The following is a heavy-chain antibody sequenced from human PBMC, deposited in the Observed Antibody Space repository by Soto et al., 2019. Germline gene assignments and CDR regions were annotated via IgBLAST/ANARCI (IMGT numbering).Heavy chain of an antibody. V-gene: IGHV3-9*01. Sequence: PGGSLRLSCAASGFTFDDYAMHWVRQAPGKGLEWVSGISWNSGSIGYADSVKGRFTISRDNAKSSLYLQMNSLRAEDTALYYCARGLYFDYWGQGTLVTVSS. CDR2: ISWNSGSI. J-gene: IGHJ4*02. CDR1: GFTFDDYA. CDR3: ARGLYFDY.